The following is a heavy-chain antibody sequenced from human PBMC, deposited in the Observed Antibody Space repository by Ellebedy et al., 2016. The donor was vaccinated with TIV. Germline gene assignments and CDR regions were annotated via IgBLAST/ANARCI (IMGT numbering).Heavy chain of an antibody. J-gene: IGHJ4*02. CDR2: ISGSGGST. D-gene: IGHD1-26*01. V-gene: IGHV3-23*01. CDR1: GFTFSKAW. CDR3: ARDQKSEWELLSDY. Sequence: GESLKISCAGSGFTFSKAWMSWVRQAPGKGLEWVSAISGSGGSTYYADSVKGRFTISRDNSKNTLYLQMNSLRAEDTAVYYCARDQKSEWELLSDYWGQGTLVTVSS.